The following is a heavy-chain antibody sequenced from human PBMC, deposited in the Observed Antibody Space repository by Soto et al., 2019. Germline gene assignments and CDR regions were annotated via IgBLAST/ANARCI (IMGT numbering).Heavy chain of an antibody. J-gene: IGHJ4*02. CDR1: GYIFTSYG. CDR3: ARDRNSYGFPFDY. V-gene: IGHV1-18*01. CDR2: ISADNANT. Sequence: APVKVSCKASGYIFTSYGVSWVRLAPGQGLEWMGWISADNANTNYAQKFQGRVTMTTDTSTGTAYMELRSLRSDDTAVYYCARDRNSYGFPFDYWGQGTLVTVSS. D-gene: IGHD5-18*01.